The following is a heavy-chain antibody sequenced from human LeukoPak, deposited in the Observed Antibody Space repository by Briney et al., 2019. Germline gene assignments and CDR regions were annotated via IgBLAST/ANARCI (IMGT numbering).Heavy chain of an antibody. D-gene: IGHD2-15*01. Sequence: PSETLSLTCTVSGGSISSYYWSWIRQPPGKGLEWIGYIYYSGSTNYNPSLKSRVTISVDTSKNQFSPKLSSVTAADTAVYYCARGNLGYCSGGSCYWFDPWGQGTLVTVSS. CDR1: GGSISSYY. CDR3: ARGNLGYCSGGSCYWFDP. V-gene: IGHV4-59*01. J-gene: IGHJ5*02. CDR2: IYYSGST.